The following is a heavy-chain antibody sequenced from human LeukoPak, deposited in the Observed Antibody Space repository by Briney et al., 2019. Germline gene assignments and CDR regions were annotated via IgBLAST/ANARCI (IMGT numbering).Heavy chain of an antibody. CDR3: ARKRPPGYSSGWSRGWFDP. D-gene: IGHD6-13*01. Sequence: ASVKVSCKASGYTFTSYDINWVRQATGQGLEWMGWMNPNSGNTGYAQKFQGRVTMTRNTSISTAYMELSSLRSEDTAVYYCARKRPPGYSSGWSRGWFDPWGQGTLVTVSS. J-gene: IGHJ5*02. V-gene: IGHV1-8*01. CDR2: MNPNSGNT. CDR1: GYTFTSYD.